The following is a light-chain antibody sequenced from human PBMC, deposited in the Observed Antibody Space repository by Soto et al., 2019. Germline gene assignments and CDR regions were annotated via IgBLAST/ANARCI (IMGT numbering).Light chain of an antibody. V-gene: IGLV2-8*01. Sequence: QSALTQPPSASGSPGQSVTISCTGTSSDVGGYNYVSWYQQHPGKAPKLMIYEVNKRPSGVPDRFSGSTSGNTASLTVSGLQAEDEGDYYCSSHAGSKRVFGTGTKLTVL. CDR2: EVN. CDR3: SSHAGSKRV. CDR1: SSDVGGYNY. J-gene: IGLJ1*01.